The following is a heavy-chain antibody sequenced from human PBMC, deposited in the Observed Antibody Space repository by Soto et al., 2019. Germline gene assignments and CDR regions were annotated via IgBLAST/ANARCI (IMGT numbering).Heavy chain of an antibody. Sequence: QVQLVESGGGVVQPGRSLRLSCAASGFTFSSYAMHWVRQAPGKGLEWVAVISYDGSNKYYADSVKGRFTISRDNSKNTLYVQMNSSRAEDTAVYYCARGEGCRSASATFGDYWGQGTLVTVSS. CDR3: ARGEGCRSASATFGDY. D-gene: IGHD2-15*01. CDR1: GFTFSSYA. J-gene: IGHJ4*02. CDR2: ISYDGSNK. V-gene: IGHV3-30-3*01.